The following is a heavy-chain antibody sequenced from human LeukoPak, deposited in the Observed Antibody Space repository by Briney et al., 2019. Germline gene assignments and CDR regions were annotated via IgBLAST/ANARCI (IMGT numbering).Heavy chain of an antibody. CDR1: GLRFSNAW. V-gene: IGHV3-15*01. CDR2: IKMKTDGGTA. J-gene: IGHJ2*01. CDR3: QTGRYEYFDL. Sequence: TPGRSLRLSWAASGLRFSNAWASWVRQAPGNGLEWVGRIKMKTDGGTADYAAPVKGRSTILRANSKNTRYLQMTSLEIEDTAVYYCQTGRYEYFDLWGRGTLVTVSS. D-gene: IGHD1-26*01.